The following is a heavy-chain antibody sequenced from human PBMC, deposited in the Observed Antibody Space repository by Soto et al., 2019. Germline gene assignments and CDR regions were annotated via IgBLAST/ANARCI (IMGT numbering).Heavy chain of an antibody. CDR1: GASINSGDYY. CDR2: IYYSGSI. D-gene: IGHD3-22*01. J-gene: IGHJ3*01. CDR3: ATVPTYYYDGSGYANAFDV. V-gene: IGHV4-30-4*01. Sequence: SETLSLTCTVSGASINSGDYYWSWIRQPPGKGLEWIGYIYYSGSIYQNPSLKSRVIISVDMPKNQFSLKLSSVTAADTAVYYCATVPTYYYDGSGYANAFDVWGQGTMVTVSS.